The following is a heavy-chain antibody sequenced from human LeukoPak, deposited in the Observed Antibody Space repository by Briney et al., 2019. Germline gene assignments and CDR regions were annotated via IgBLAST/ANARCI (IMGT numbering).Heavy chain of an antibody. CDR2: ISSSSSPI. V-gene: IGHV3-48*01. Sequence: GGSLRLSCAASGFTFSSYSMNWVRQAPGKGLEWFSYISSSSSPIYYADSVKGRFTISRDNAKNSLYLQMNSLRAEDTAVYYCARDRNTIFGVVISYKDVWGKGTTVTVSS. CDR3: ARDRNTIFGVVISYKDV. J-gene: IGHJ6*03. D-gene: IGHD3-3*01. CDR1: GFTFSSYS.